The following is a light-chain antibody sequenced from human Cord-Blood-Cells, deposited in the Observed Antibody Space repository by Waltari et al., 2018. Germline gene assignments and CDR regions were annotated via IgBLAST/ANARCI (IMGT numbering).Light chain of an antibody. CDR2: AAS. CDR1: QSISSY. V-gene: IGKV1-39*01. J-gene: IGKJ3*01. Sequence: DIQMTQSPSSLSASVGDRVTITCRASQSISSYLNWYQQKPGKAPKLLIYAASSLQSGVPSRFSVSGSVTDFTRTISSLQPEDFATYYCQQSYSTPFTFGPGTKVDIK. CDR3: QQSYSTPFT.